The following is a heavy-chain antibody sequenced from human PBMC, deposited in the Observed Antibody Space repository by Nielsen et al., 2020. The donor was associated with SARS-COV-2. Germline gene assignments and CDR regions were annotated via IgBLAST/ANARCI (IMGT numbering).Heavy chain of an antibody. J-gene: IGHJ3*02. CDR1: GFTFSSYG. V-gene: IGHV3-30-3*01. D-gene: IGHD1-26*01. Sequence: GGSLRLSCEASGFTFSSYGLHWVRQAPGKGLEWVAVIPFDGSDEYSADSVKGRFTISRDNAKNTLYLQMTSLRTEDTAVYYCAREDSWELLRTYDALDIWGQGTMVSVSS. CDR3: AREDSWELLRTYDALDI. CDR2: IPFDGSDE.